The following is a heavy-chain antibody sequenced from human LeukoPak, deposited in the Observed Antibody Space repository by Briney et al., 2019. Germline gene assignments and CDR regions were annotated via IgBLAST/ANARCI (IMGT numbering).Heavy chain of an antibody. Sequence: SETLSLTCTVSGGSISSSSYYWGWIRQPPGKGLEWIGSIYYSGSIYYNPSLKSRVTISVDTSKNQFSLKLSSVTAAGTAVYYCARALPMGWLRYNNPDYYFDYWGQGTLVTVSS. J-gene: IGHJ4*02. D-gene: IGHD5-12*01. CDR2: IYYSGSI. V-gene: IGHV4-39*07. CDR1: GGSISSSSYY. CDR3: ARALPMGWLRYNNPDYYFDY.